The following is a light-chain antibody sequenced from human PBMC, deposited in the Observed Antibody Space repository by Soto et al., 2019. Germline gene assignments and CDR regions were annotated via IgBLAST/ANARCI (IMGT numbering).Light chain of an antibody. CDR2: AAS. J-gene: IGKJ5*01. Sequence: DIPLTQSPSFLSASLEDSVTITCRASQGIGSYLAWYQQKPGKAPRLLIYAASTLQSGVPSRSSGSGSGTEFTLTISSLLPEDFATYYCQQLNSYPLVTFGQGTRLEIK. CDR1: QGIGSY. V-gene: IGKV1-9*01. CDR3: QQLNSYPLVT.